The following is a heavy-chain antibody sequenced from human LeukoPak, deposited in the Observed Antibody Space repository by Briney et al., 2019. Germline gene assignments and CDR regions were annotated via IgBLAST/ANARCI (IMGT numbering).Heavy chain of an antibody. CDR2: ISSSGSTI. CDR1: GFTFSSYE. Sequence: PGGSLRLSCAASGFTFSSYEMNWVRQAPGKGLEWVSYISSSGSTIYYADSVKGRFTISRDNSKNTLYLQMNSLRAEDTAIYYCAKRVHTSSWYAAFDYWGQGTLVSVST. J-gene: IGHJ4*02. D-gene: IGHD6-13*01. V-gene: IGHV3-48*03. CDR3: AKRVHTSSWYAAFDY.